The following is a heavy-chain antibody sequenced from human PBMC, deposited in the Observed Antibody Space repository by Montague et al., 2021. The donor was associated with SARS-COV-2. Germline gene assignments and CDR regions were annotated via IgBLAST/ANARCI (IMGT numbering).Heavy chain of an antibody. CDR1: GRSLSGYY. J-gene: IGHJ4*02. CDR2: INHSGST. D-gene: IGHD6-13*01. CDR3: ARSASPSYSSSPFDY. V-gene: IGHV4-34*01. Sequence: SETLSLTCAVYGRSLSGYYWSWIRQPPGKGLEWIGEINHSGSTNYNPSLKSRVAISLDTSKNQFSLRLSSVTAADTAVYYCARSASPSYSSSPFDYWGQGTLVTVSA.